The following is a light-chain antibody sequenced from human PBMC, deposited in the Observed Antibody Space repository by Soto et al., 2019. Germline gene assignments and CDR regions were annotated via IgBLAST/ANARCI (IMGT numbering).Light chain of an antibody. V-gene: IGKV1-39*01. CDR2: AAS. CDR3: QQSYSTPLT. Sequence: IHMTQSPSSLSASVGYRVTIICRASQCISSYLNWYQQKQGKAPKLLIYAASSLQSGVPSRFSGSLSGTDFTLTISSLQTEDFATYYCQQSYSTPLTFGQGTKVDIK. CDR1: QCISSY. J-gene: IGKJ1*01.